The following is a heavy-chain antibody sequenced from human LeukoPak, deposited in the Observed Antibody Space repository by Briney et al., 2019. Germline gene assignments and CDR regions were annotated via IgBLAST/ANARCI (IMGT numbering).Heavy chain of an antibody. CDR1: GGSISSYY. Sequence: SETLSLTCTVSGGSISSYYWSWIRQPAGKGLEWIGRIYTSGSTNYNPSLKSRVTMSVDTSKNQFSLKLSSVTAADTAVYYCAREVYCGGDCYSIRAFDIWGQGTMVTVSS. J-gene: IGHJ3*02. CDR2: IYTSGST. D-gene: IGHD2-21*02. V-gene: IGHV4-4*07. CDR3: AREVYCGGDCYSIRAFDI.